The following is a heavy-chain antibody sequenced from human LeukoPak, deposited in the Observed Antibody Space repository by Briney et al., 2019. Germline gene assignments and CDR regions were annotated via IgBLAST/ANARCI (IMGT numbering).Heavy chain of an antibody. J-gene: IGHJ4*02. CDR1: GFTFSSFG. CDR3: ARGVSTRKWELLKTDLDY. D-gene: IGHD1-26*01. Sequence: PGGSLRLSCAASGFTFSSFGMHWVRQAPGEGLEWVSVISYDGSNKYYADSVKGRFTISRDNSKNTLYLQMNSLRAEDTAVYYCARGVSTRKWELLKTDLDYWGQGTLVTVSS. V-gene: IGHV3-30*03. CDR2: ISYDGSNK.